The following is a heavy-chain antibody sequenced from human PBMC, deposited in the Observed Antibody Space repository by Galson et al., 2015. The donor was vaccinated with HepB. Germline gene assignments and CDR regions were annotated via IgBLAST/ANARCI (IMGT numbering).Heavy chain of an antibody. CDR1: GFTFSSYG. CDR3: AKDRLSFLQWLVGDYFDY. V-gene: IGHV3-30*18. CDR2: ISYDGSNK. D-gene: IGHD6-19*01. Sequence: SLRLSCAASGFTFSSYGMHWVRQAPGKGLEWVAVISYDGSNKYYADPVKGRFTISRDNSKNTLYLQMNSLRAEDTAVYYCAKDRLSFLQWLVGDYFDYWGQGTLVTVSS. J-gene: IGHJ4*02.